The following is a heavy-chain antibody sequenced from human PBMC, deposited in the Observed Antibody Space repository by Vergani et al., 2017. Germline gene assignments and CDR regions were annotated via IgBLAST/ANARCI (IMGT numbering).Heavy chain of an antibody. J-gene: IGHJ5*02. Sequence: QRQLVQSGAEVKKTGSSVKVSCKASGYTFTYRYRHWVRQAPGQALEWMGWITPFNGNTNYAQKFQDRVTITRDRSMSTAYMELSSLRSEDTAMYYCALAESSTSCINSVCITPETGSWFDPWGQGTLVTVSS. CDR3: ALAESSTSCINSVCITPETGSWFDP. D-gene: IGHD2-2*01. CDR2: ITPFNGNT. V-gene: IGHV1-45*02. CDR1: GYTFTYRY.